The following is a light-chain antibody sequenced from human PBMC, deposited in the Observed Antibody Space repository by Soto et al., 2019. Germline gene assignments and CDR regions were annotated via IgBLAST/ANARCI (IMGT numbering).Light chain of an antibody. CDR2: GAS. Sequence: PGARVTLSCRASQSVNSSYLTWYQQKPGQAPRLLIYGASTRATSIPARFSGSGSGTDFTLTVSSLQPEDFAVYYCQQDYSLYTFGQGTKLEIK. V-gene: IGKV3D-7*01. J-gene: IGKJ2*01. CDR3: QQDYSLYT. CDR1: QSVNSSY.